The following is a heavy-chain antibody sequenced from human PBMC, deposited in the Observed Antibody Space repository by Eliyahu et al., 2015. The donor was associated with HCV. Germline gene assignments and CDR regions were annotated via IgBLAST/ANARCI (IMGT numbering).Heavy chain of an antibody. D-gene: IGHD3-3*01. CDR3: ARDKVHFTILKRGLFDY. J-gene: IGHJ4*02. Sequence: QVQLVQSGAEVKKPGSSVKVSCKASGGTFSSYAISWVRQAPGQGLEWMGRIXPILGIANYAQKFQGRVTITADKSTSTAYMELSSLRSEDTAVYYCARDKVHFTILKRGLFDYWGQGTLVTVSS. CDR1: GGTFSSYA. V-gene: IGHV1-69*04. CDR2: IXPILGIA.